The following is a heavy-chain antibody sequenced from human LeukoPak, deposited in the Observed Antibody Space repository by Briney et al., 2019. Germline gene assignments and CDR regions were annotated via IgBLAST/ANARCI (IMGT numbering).Heavy chain of an antibody. J-gene: IGHJ5*02. Sequence: PGGSLRLSCVASGFTFSSYAMHWVRQTPGKGLEYVSGINSNGGSTHYANSVKGRFTISRDNSKHTLYLQMGSLRTEDMAVYYCASQSYAKFDPWGQGTLVTVSS. CDR1: GFTFSSYA. D-gene: IGHD3-16*01. CDR2: INSNGGST. CDR3: ASQSYAKFDP. V-gene: IGHV3-64*01.